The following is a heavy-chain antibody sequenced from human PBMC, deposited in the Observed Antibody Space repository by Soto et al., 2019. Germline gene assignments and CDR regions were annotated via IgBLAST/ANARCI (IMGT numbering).Heavy chain of an antibody. CDR1: GFSLTTSGVG. Sequence: QITLKESGTTPVKPTQTLTLTCTFSGFSLTTSGVGVGWIRQPPGKALEWLALLYWDDDNQYSPSLRNRLTLTKDTSKNQVVLTMTNMDPVDTATYYCAHGSGWLFDYWGQGTLVTVSS. J-gene: IGHJ4*02. CDR3: AHGSGWLFDY. V-gene: IGHV2-5*02. CDR2: LYWDDDN. D-gene: IGHD6-19*01.